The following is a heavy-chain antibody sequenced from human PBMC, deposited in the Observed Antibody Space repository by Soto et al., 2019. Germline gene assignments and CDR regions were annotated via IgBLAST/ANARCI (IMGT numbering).Heavy chain of an antibody. V-gene: IGHV2-5*02. J-gene: IGHJ4*02. CDR3: ALTEVGATIFDY. CDR1: GFSLSTSGVG. D-gene: IGHD1-26*01. Sequence: SGPTLVNPTQTLTLTCTFSGFSLSTSGVGVGWIRQPPGKALEWLALIYWDDDKRYSPSLKSRLTITKDTSKNRVVLTMTNMDPVDTATYYCALTEVGATIFDYWGQGTLVTVSS. CDR2: IYWDDDK.